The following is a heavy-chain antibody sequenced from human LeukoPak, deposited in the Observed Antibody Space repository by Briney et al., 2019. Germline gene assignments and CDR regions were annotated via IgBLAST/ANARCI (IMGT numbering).Heavy chain of an antibody. J-gene: IGHJ4*02. D-gene: IGHD2-15*01. CDR3: AGLGGAMVVGY. CDR2: ISGSGGST. V-gene: IGHV3-23*01. CDR1: GFTFSSYA. Sequence: GGSLRLSCAASGFTFSSYAMSWVRQAPGKGLEWVSAISGSGGSTYYADSVKGRFTISRDNSKNTLYLQMNSQRAEDTAVYYCAGLGGAMVVGYWGQGTLVTVSS.